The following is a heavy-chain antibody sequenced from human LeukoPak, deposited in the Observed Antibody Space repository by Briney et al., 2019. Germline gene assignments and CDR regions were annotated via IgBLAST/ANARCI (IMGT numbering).Heavy chain of an antibody. CDR3: AVLSYDSSGYYYPFDY. J-gene: IGHJ4*02. D-gene: IGHD3-22*01. Sequence: ASVKVSCKASGYTFTNYAMNWVRQAPGQGLEWMGWMNTNTGNPTYAHGFTGRFVFSLYTSFSTAYLQISSLKTEDTAVYYCAVLSYDSSGYYYPFDYWGQGTLVTVSS. CDR2: MNTNTGNP. CDR1: GYTFTNYA. V-gene: IGHV7-4-1*02.